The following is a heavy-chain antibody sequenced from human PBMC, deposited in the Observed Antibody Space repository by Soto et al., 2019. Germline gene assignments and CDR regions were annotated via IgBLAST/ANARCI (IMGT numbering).Heavy chain of an antibody. V-gene: IGHV3-20*01. Sequence: EVQLVESGGGVVRPGGSLRLSCAASGFTFDDYGMTWVRQAPVKGLEWVSGINWNGGRTGYAASVKGRFTISRDNAKTSLYLQMNGQSAEATALYHCARGLGDYTFDYWGQGTLVTVSS. J-gene: IGHJ4*02. D-gene: IGHD4-17*01. CDR3: ARGLGDYTFDY. CDR1: GFTFDDYG. CDR2: INWNGGRT.